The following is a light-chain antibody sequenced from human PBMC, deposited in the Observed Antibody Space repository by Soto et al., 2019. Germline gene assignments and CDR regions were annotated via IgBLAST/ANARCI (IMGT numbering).Light chain of an antibody. CDR2: EVS. V-gene: IGLV2-8*01. J-gene: IGLJ3*02. Sequence: QSALTQPPSASGSPGQSVTISCTGTSSDVADYNYVSWYQQYPGKAPKLMFYEVSKRPSGVPDRFSGSKSGNTASLTVSGLQAEDEADYYCSSYAGSNNWVFGGGTKLTVL. CDR3: SSYAGSNNWV. CDR1: SSDVADYNY.